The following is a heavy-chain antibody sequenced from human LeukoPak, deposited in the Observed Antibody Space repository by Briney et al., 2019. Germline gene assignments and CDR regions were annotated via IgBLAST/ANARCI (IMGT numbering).Heavy chain of an antibody. D-gene: IGHD2/OR15-2a*01. CDR3: ARRSQCNRSTCSKGGSFDI. J-gene: IGHJ3*02. Sequence: ASVKVSCKAVGYIFTHYGISWVRQAPGQGLEWMGWISGYNGEISYPQKIQDRVTMSIDTPTATAYMELRSLTYDDTAVYYCARRSQCNRSTCSKGGSFDIWGQGTLVTVS. V-gene: IGHV1-18*01. CDR1: GYIFTHYG. CDR2: ISGYNGEI.